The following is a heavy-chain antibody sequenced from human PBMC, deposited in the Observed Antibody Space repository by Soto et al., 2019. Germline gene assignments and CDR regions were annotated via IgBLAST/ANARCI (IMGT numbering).Heavy chain of an antibody. D-gene: IGHD2-21*01. CDR1: GGSISSYY. V-gene: IGHV4-59*01. CDR3: ARFRIPPYSYYYYMDV. Sequence: SETLSLTCTVSGGSISSYYWSWIRQPPGKGLEWIGYIYYSGSTNYNPSLKSRVTISVDTSKNQFSLKLSSVTAADTAVYYCARFRIPPYSYYYYMDVWGKGTTVTGSS. J-gene: IGHJ6*03. CDR2: IYYSGST.